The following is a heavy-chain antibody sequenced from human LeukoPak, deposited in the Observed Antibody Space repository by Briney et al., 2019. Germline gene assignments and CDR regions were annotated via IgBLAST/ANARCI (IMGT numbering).Heavy chain of an antibody. V-gene: IGHV1-69*05. CDR2: IIPIFGTA. J-gene: IGHJ6*04. CDR1: GGTFSSYA. Sequence: ASVKVSCKASGGTFSSYAISWVRQAPGQGLEWMGGIIPIFGTANYAQKFQGRVTITTDESTSTAYMELSSLRSEDTAVYYCARGGVVEQRQPLGVWGKGTTVTVSS. CDR3: ARGGVVEQRQPLGV. D-gene: IGHD2-2*01.